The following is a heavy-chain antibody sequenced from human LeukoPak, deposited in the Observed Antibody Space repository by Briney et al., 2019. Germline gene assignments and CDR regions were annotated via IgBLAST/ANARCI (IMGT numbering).Heavy chain of an antibody. J-gene: IGHJ4*02. D-gene: IGHD4-17*01. CDR3: ARATGLRPGYFDY. Sequence: PSETLSLTCAAYGVSFSGYYWSWIRQPPGKGLEWIGEINHSGSTNYNPSLKSRVTISVDTSKNQFSLKLSSVTAEDTAVYYCARATGLRPGYFDYWGQGTLVTVSS. CDR1: GVSFSGYY. V-gene: IGHV4-34*01. CDR2: INHSGST.